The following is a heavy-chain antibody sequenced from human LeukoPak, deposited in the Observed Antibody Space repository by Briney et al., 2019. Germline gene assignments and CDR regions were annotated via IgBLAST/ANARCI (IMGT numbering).Heavy chain of an antibody. Sequence: ASVKVSCKASGYTFISYFIHWVRQAPGQGLEWMGIINPSGGSTRYAQKFQGRVTMTRDTSTSTVYMEMSSLRSEDTAAYYCARSGGDAIRPFDYWGQGTLVTVSS. CDR1: GYTFISYF. D-gene: IGHD2-21*02. V-gene: IGHV1-46*01. J-gene: IGHJ4*02. CDR2: INPSGGST. CDR3: ARSGGDAIRPFDY.